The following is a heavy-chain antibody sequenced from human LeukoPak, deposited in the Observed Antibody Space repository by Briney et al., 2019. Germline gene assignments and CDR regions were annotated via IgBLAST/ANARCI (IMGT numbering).Heavy chain of an antibody. CDR3: AKEGSIFGVVIRPYYFDY. D-gene: IGHD3-3*01. CDR2: MNPNSGNT. J-gene: IGHJ4*02. V-gene: IGHV1-8*01. CDR1: GYTFTSYD. Sequence: ASVKVSCKASGYTFTSYDINWVRQATGQGLEWMGWMNPNSGNTGYAQKFQGRVTMTRNTSISTAYMELSSLRAEDTAVYYCAKEGSIFGVVIRPYYFDYWGQGTLVTVSS.